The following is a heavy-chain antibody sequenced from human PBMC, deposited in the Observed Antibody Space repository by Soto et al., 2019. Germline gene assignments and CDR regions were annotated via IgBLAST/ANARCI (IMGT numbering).Heavy chain of an antibody. D-gene: IGHD3-3*01. J-gene: IGHJ4*02. CDR1: GFTFSRYA. Sequence: EVQLLESGGGLVQPGGSLRLSCAASGFTFSRYAMSWVSQAQGMGLEWVSGISGSGGSTYYPNSVKGQFTNSRDNSKNTMYLQMNSLRAEDAAVCLCAKAVASFGGVVSSDFWGQGTLVTVSS. CDR2: ISGSGGST. CDR3: AKAVASFGGVVSSDF. V-gene: IGHV3-23*01.